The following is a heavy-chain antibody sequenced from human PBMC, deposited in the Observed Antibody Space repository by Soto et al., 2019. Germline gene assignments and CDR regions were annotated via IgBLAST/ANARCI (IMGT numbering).Heavy chain of an antibody. D-gene: IGHD6-19*01. CDR1: GGSISSSSYY. CDR2: IYYSGST. Sequence: QLQLQESGPGLVKPSETLSLTCTVSGGSISSSSYYWGWIRQPPGKGLEWIGSIYYSGSTYYNPSHKSRITIAVDTSKNQFSLNLSSVTAADAAVYYCARTRAVWFDPWGQGTLVTVSS. J-gene: IGHJ5*02. V-gene: IGHV4-39*01. CDR3: ARTRAVWFDP.